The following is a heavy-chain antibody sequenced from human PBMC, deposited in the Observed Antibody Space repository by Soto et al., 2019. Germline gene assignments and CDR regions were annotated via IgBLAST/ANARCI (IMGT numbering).Heavy chain of an antibody. CDR3: ESGVVVSRAAFDI. CDR1: GFTISSYW. V-gene: IGHV3-74*01. J-gene: IGHJ3*02. Sequence: EVQLVESGGGLVQPGGSMRLSCAASGFTISSYWMHWVRQAPGKGLVWFARINSDVSSTSYEDSVKGRFTISRDNAKNTLYLQMNSLRAEATAVYYCESGVVVSRAAFDICVQGTIVTVSA. D-gene: IGHD3-22*01. CDR2: INSDVSST.